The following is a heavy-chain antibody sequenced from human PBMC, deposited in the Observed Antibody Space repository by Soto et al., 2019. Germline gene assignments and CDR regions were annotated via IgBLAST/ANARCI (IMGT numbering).Heavy chain of an antibody. CDR1: GFTFSSYA. CDR2: ISYDGSNK. D-gene: IGHD3-22*01. V-gene: IGHV3-30-3*01. Sequence: GGSLRLSCAASGFTFSSYAMHWVRQAPGKGLEWVAVISYDGSNKYYADSVKGRFTISRDNSKNTPYLQMNSLRAEDTAVYYCARSPGSGYYDAFDIWGQGTMVTVSS. CDR3: ARSPGSGYYDAFDI. J-gene: IGHJ3*02.